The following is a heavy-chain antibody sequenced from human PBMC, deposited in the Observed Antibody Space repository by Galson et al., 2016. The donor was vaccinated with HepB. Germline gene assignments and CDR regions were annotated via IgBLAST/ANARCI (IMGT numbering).Heavy chain of an antibody. CDR3: ATSRAVRSGYVGAFDS. D-gene: IGHD3-3*01. CDR1: GLSFSDYY. CDR2: ISRSGDMM. Sequence: SLRLSCAASGLSFSDYYMSWIRQAPGKGLEWVAYISRSGDMMYYADSVKGRFTTSRDNARTSLYLQMSSLRADDTALYYCATSRAVRSGYVGAFDSWGQGTVVTVSS. V-gene: IGHV3-11*01. J-gene: IGHJ4*02.